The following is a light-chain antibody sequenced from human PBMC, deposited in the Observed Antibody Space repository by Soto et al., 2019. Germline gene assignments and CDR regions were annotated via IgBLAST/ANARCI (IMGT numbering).Light chain of an antibody. V-gene: IGKV3-15*01. Sequence: EIVMTQSPGTLSVFPGERVTLSCRASQSVSGYLDWFQQKPGQAPRLVLLRISTRAIGVPARFSGSGSETEFTLTISGLQSEDSGVYYCQQRGNWPPYTFGQGTKLEIK. CDR3: QQRGNWPPYT. J-gene: IGKJ2*01. CDR2: RIS. CDR1: QSVSGY.